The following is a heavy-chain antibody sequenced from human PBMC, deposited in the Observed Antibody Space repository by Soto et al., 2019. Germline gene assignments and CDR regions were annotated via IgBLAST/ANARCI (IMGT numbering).Heavy chain of an antibody. CDR2: MNPNSGNA. V-gene: IGHV1-8*01. CDR3: ARTPYYYYGMDV. Sequence: QVQLVQSGAEVKKPGASVKVSCKASGYTFTSYDINWVRQATGQGLEWMGWMNPNSGNAGYAQKFQGRVTMTRNTSINTAYMELSSLRSEDTAVYYCARTPYYYYGMDVWGQGTTVTVSS. CDR1: GYTFTSYD. J-gene: IGHJ6*02.